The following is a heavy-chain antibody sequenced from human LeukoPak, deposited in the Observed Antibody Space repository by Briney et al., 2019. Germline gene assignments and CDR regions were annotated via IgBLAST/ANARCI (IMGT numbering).Heavy chain of an antibody. CDR2: IRNNGATT. Sequence: GGSLRLSCAAPGFTFSNYAMTWVRQAPGKGLEWVSTIRNNGATTDYADSVKGRFTISRDDSKNTLYLQMNSLRAEDTAVYYCAKVYHDSGCLIDYWGQGTLVTVSS. V-gene: IGHV3-23*01. J-gene: IGHJ4*02. CDR1: GFTFSNYA. D-gene: IGHD6-19*01. CDR3: AKVYHDSGCLIDY.